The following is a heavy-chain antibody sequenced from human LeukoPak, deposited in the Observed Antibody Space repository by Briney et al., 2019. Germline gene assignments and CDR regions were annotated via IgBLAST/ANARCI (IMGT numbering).Heavy chain of an antibody. Sequence: SETLSLTCAVYGGSFSGYYWSWLRQPPGKGLEWIGEINHSGSTNYNPSLKSRVTISVDTSKNQFSLKLSSVTAADTAVYYCARGHYDSSGYYYVNWFDPWGQGTLVTVSS. CDR3: ARGHYDSSGYYYVNWFDP. J-gene: IGHJ5*02. CDR1: GGSFSGYY. CDR2: INHSGST. V-gene: IGHV4-34*01. D-gene: IGHD3-22*01.